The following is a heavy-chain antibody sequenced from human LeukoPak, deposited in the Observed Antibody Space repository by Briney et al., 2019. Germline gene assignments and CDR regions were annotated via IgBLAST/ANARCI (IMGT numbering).Heavy chain of an antibody. D-gene: IGHD3-3*01. CDR1: GFTFSSYW. CDR3: ARESYDGYAFDI. J-gene: IGHJ3*02. V-gene: IGHV3-7*01. Sequence: PGGSLRLSCTASGFTFSSYWMSWVRQAPGKGLEWVANIKQDGSEKYYVDSVKGRFTIFRDNAKNSLYLQMNSLRAEDTAVYYCARESYDGYAFDIWGQGTMVTVSS. CDR2: IKQDGSEK.